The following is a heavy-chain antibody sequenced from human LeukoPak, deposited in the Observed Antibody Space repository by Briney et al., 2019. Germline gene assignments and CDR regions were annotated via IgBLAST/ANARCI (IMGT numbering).Heavy chain of an antibody. Sequence: ASVKVSCKASGYTFTTYAMHWVRQAPGQRLERMGWINAGNGNTKYSQNFQGRVTITGDTSASTAYMELSSLRSEDTAVYYCARDHGSSKEDDAFDIWGQGTMVTVSS. CDR2: INAGNGNT. J-gene: IGHJ3*02. CDR3: ARDHGSSKEDDAFDI. V-gene: IGHV1-3*01. D-gene: IGHD6-13*01. CDR1: GYTFTTYA.